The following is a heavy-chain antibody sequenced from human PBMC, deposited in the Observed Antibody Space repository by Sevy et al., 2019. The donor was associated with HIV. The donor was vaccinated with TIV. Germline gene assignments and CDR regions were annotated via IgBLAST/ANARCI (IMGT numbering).Heavy chain of an antibody. J-gene: IGHJ4*02. Sequence: GGSLRLSCAASGFTFSSYSMNWVRQAPGKGLEWVSYISSSSSTIYYADSVKGRFTISRDNAKNSLYLQMNSLIAEDTALYYCARTGQSGYYYDSSGSDYWGQGILVTVSS. CDR3: ARTGQSGYYYDSSGSDY. V-gene: IGHV3-48*01. CDR2: ISSSSSTI. CDR1: GFTFSSYS. D-gene: IGHD3-22*01.